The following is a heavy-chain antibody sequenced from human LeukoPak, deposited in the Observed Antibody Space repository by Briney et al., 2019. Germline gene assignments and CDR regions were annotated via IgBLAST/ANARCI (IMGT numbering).Heavy chain of an antibody. D-gene: IGHD1-1*01. V-gene: IGHV3-74*01. CDR3: ARDMGPAAVQLGFDP. J-gene: IGHJ5*02. Sequence: PGGSLRLSCAASGFTFSDYRMHWVRQAPGKGLVWVSRIDSDVSVTTYADSVKGRFTISRGNAKNTLFLQMNSLRAEDTAVYYCARDMGPAAVQLGFDPWGQGTLVTVSS. CDR2: IDSDVSVT. CDR1: GFTFSDYR.